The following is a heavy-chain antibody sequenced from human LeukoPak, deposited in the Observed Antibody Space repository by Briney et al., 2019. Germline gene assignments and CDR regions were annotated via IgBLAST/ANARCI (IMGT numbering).Heavy chain of an antibody. CDR3: ASTLGYCSGGSCSHYYYGMDV. CDR1: GGSISSSSYY. V-gene: IGHV4-39*01. J-gene: IGHJ6*02. CDR2: IYYSGST. D-gene: IGHD2-15*01. Sequence: SETLSLTCTVSGGSISSSSYYWGWIRQPPGKGLEWIGSIYYSGSTYYNPSLKSRVTISVDTSKNQFSLKLSSVTAADTAVYYCASTLGYCSGGSCSHYYYGMDVWGQGTTVTVSS.